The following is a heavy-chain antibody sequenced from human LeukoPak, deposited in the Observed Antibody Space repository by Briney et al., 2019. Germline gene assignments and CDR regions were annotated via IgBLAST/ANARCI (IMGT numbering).Heavy chain of an antibody. CDR1: GYTFTGYY. CDR3: ARDLCGTSCCAGFDY. V-gene: IGHV1-2*02. J-gene: IGHJ4*02. CDR2: INPNSGGT. D-gene: IGHD2-2*01. Sequence: ASVKVSCKASGYTFTGYYMHWVRQAPGQGLEWMGWINPNSGGTNYAQKFQGRVTMTRDTSISTAYMELSRLRSDDTAVYYCARDLCGTSCCAGFDYWGQGTLVTVSS.